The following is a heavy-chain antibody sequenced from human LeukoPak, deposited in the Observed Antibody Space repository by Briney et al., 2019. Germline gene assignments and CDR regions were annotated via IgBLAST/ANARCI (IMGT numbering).Heavy chain of an antibody. CDR3: ARAKSRGMATFYFDY. J-gene: IGHJ4*02. D-gene: IGHD5-24*01. Sequence: SVKVSCKASGGTFSSYAISWVRQAPGQGLEWMGRIIPIFGTANYAQKFQGRVTITTDESTSTAYMELSSLRSEDTAVYYCARAKSRGMATFYFDYWGQGTPVTVSS. CDR1: GGTFSSYA. V-gene: IGHV1-69*05. CDR2: IIPIFGTA.